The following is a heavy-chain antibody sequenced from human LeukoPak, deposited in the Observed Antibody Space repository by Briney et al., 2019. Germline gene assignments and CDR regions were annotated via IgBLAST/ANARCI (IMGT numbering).Heavy chain of an antibody. CDR3: ARGIGSSTWPLAL. J-gene: IGHJ4*02. Sequence: GGSLRLSCAASGFTFSSYEMNWVRQAPGKGLEWASYISSSGSTRYYADSVKGRFTISRDNAKNSLYLQLNSLRAEDTAVYYCARGIGSSTWPLALWGQGTLVTVSS. CDR2: ISSSGSTR. V-gene: IGHV3-48*03. CDR1: GFTFSSYE. D-gene: IGHD6-13*01.